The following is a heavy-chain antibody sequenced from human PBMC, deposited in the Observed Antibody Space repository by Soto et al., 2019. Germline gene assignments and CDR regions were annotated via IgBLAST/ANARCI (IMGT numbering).Heavy chain of an antibody. CDR3: ARDPSLSRVVITPDAFDI. J-gene: IGHJ3*02. CDR2: IIPIFGTA. Sequence: GASVKVSCKASGGTFSSYAISWVRQAPGQGLEWMGGIIPIFGTANYAQRLQGRVTMTTDTSTSTAYMELRSLRSDDTAVYYCARDPSLSRVVITPDAFDIWGQGTMVTVSS. D-gene: IGHD3-22*01. CDR1: GGTFSSYA. V-gene: IGHV1-69*05.